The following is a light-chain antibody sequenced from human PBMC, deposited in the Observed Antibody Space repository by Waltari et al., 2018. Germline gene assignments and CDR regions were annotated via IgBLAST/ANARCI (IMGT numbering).Light chain of an antibody. V-gene: IGKV3-20*01. J-gene: IGKJ2*01. CDR2: GAS. CDR1: QSVSSSY. CDR3: QQYGSSPRT. Sequence: EIVLTQSPGTLSLSPGERATLSCRASQSVSSSYLAWYQQKPGQPPRLLIDGASSRATGIPDRFSGSWSGTDFTLTISRLEPEDFAVYYWQQYGSSPRTFGQGTKLEIK.